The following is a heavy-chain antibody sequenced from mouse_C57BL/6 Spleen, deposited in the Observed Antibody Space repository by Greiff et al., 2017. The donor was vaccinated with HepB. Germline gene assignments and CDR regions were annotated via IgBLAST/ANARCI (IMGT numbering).Heavy chain of an antibody. J-gene: IGHJ3*01. CDR1: GYTFTSYW. Sequence: QVQLQQPGAELVKPGASVKLSCKASGYTFTSYWMHWVKQRPGQGLEWIGMIHPNSGSTNYNEKFKSKATLTVDKSSSTAYMQLSSLTSEDSAVYYCARPYYGSSTPFAYWGQRTLVTVSA. CDR2: IHPNSGST. D-gene: IGHD1-1*01. CDR3: ARPYYGSSTPFAY. V-gene: IGHV1-64*01.